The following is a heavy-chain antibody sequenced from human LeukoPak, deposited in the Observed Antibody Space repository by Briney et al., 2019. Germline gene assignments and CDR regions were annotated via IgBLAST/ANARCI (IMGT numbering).Heavy chain of an antibody. Sequence: PSETLSLTCTVSGASISSYYWSWIRQPPGKGLEWIGYIYTSGSTNYNPSLKSRATISVDTSKNQFSLKLSSVTAADTAVYYCASLHRRNWNLGAFDYWGQGTLVTVSS. CDR1: GASISSYY. J-gene: IGHJ4*02. CDR3: ASLHRRNWNLGAFDY. CDR2: IYTSGST. D-gene: IGHD1-7*01. V-gene: IGHV4-4*09.